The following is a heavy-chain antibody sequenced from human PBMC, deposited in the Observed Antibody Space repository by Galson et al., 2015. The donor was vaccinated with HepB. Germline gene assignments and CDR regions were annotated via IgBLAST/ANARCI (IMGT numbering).Heavy chain of an antibody. CDR1: GFTFSSYA. CDR2: ISYDGSNK. D-gene: IGHD3-16*01. V-gene: IGHV3-30*04. CDR3: ARAGTHPLWGAMGTSDPTIDWFDP. J-gene: IGHJ5*02. Sequence: SLRLSCAASGFTFSSYAMHWVRQAPGKGLEWVAVISYDGSNKYYADSVKGRFTISRDNPKNTLYLQMNSLRAEDTAVYYCARAGTHPLWGAMGTSDPTIDWFDPWGQGTLVIVSS.